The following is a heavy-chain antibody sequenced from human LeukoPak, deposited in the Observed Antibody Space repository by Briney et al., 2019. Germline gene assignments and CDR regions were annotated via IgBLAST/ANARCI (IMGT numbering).Heavy chain of an antibody. J-gene: IGHJ4*02. CDR2: IYPADSTA. Sequence: GESLKISCKASGYSFTTYWIGWVRQVPGKGLEWVGIIYPADSTAKYSPSFQGQVTISVDKSISTAYLQWSSLKASDTAMYYCARWAGDCSSTSCYTGIFDYWGQGTLVTVSS. D-gene: IGHD2-2*02. CDR3: ARWAGDCSSTSCYTGIFDY. CDR1: GYSFTTYW. V-gene: IGHV5-51*01.